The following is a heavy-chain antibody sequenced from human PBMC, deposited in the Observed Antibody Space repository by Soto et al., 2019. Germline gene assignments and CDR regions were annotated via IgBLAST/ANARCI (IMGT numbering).Heavy chain of an antibody. D-gene: IGHD2-15*01. V-gene: IGHV1-8*01. Sequence: ASVKVSCKASGYTFTSYDINWVRQATGQGLEWMGWMNPNSGNTGYAQKFQGRVTMTRNTSISTAYMELSSLRSEDTAVYYCARGLYCSGGRCYYMGNYYYGMDVWGQGTPVTVYS. CDR1: GYTFTSYD. CDR3: ARGLYCSGGRCYYMGNYYYGMDV. CDR2: MNPNSGNT. J-gene: IGHJ6*02.